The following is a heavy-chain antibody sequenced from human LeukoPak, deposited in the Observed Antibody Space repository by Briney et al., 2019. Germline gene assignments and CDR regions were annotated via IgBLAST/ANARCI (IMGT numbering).Heavy chain of an antibody. D-gene: IGHD2-2*01. V-gene: IGHV3-30*03. CDR2: ISYDGSNK. Sequence: GRSLRLSCAASGFTFSSYGMHWVGQAPGKGLEWVAVISYDGSNKYYADSVKGRFTISRDNSKNTLYLQMNSLRAEDTAVYYCTSSFFDYWGQGTLVTVSS. CDR3: TSSFFDY. J-gene: IGHJ4*02. CDR1: GFTFSSYG.